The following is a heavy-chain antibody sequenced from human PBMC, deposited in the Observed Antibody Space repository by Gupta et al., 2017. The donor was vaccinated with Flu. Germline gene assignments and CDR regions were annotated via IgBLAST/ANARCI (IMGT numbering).Heavy chain of an antibody. CDR1: GFTFSSYA. Sequence: EVQLLESGGGLVQPGGSLRLSCAASGFTFSSYAMSWVRQAPGKGLEGVSAISGSGGSTYYADSVKGRFTISRDNSKNTLYLQMKSLRAEDTAVYYCAKGQRDRYSSSWLDYWGQGTLVTVSS. V-gene: IGHV3-23*01. CDR3: AKGQRDRYSSSWLDY. D-gene: IGHD6-13*01. J-gene: IGHJ4*02. CDR2: ISGSGGST.